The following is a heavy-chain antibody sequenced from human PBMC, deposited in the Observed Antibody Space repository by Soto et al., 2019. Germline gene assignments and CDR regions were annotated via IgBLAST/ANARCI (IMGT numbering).Heavy chain of an antibody. V-gene: IGHV3-30*03. CDR2: ISYDGNNK. CDR1: GFNFSNYG. J-gene: IGHJ6*02. Sequence: QSGGSLRLSCAASGFNFSNYGMHWVRQAPGKGLEWVAVISYDGNNKYYADSVKGRFTISRDNSKNTLYLQMNSLRAEDTAVYYCARVEVTGPYYYYGMDVWGQGTTVTVSS. D-gene: IGHD1-20*01. CDR3: ARVEVTGPYYYYGMDV.